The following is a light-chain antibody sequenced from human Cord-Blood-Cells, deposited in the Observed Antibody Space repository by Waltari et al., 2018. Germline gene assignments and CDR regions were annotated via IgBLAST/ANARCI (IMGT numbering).Light chain of an antibody. CDR1: SSDVGGYNY. CDR2: DVS. J-gene: IGLJ1*01. V-gene: IGLV2-14*01. CDR3: SSYTSSSTLYV. Sequence: QSALTQPASVSGSPGPSLTISCTGTSSDVGGYNYVSCYQQHPGKAPKLMIYDVSNRPSGVSNRFSGSKSGNTASLTISGLQAEDEADYYCSSYTSSSTLYVFGTGTKVTAL.